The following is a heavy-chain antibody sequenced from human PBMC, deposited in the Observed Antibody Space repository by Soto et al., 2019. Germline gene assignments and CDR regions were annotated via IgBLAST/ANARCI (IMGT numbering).Heavy chain of an antibody. CDR1: GGTFSSYA. V-gene: IGHV1-69*13. J-gene: IGHJ6*01. Sequence: SVKVSCKASGGTFSSYAISWVRQAPGQGLEWMGGIIPIFGTANYAQKFQGRVTITADESTSTAYMELSSLRSEDTAVYYCGSPDDSSGYYPPYYYGMDVWGQGTTVTVSS. D-gene: IGHD3-22*01. CDR2: IIPIFGTA. CDR3: GSPDDSSGYYPPYYYGMDV.